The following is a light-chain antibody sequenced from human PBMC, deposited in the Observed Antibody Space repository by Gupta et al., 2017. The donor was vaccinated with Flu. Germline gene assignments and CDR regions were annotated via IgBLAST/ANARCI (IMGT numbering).Light chain of an antibody. CDR3: LCTASSGTYWG. J-gene: IGLJ7*01. V-gene: IGLV3-25*03. CDR2: KDI. Sequence: SFELTQSPSESASPGQTARITCSGDELPKQYAYWYQQKSGQAPIVVIYKDIERPSGIPGRFSWSSAGTTVTLTISGVQAEDEADDDGLCTASSGTYWGFGGGTQL. CDR1: ELPKQY.